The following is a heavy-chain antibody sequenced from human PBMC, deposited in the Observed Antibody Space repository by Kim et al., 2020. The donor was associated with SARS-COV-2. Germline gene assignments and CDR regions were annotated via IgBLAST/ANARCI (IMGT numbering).Heavy chain of an antibody. J-gene: IGHJ6*02. D-gene: IGHD1-26*01. CDR1: GFTFRNNA. CDR3: AKDLHNYSEMDV. V-gene: IGHV3-23*01. CDR2: IGSDEST. Sequence: GGSLRLSCAASGFTFRNNAMNWVRQAPGKGLEWVAGIGSDESTHYADSVRGRFTISRDNSKNTLYLQMNRLSGEDTATYYCAKDLHNYSEMDVWGQGA.